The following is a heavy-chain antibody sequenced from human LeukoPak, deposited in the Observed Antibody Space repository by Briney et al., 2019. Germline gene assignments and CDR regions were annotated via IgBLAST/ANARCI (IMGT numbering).Heavy chain of an antibody. J-gene: IGHJ4*02. V-gene: IGHV3-64*01. CDR1: GFTFSLYG. CDR2: ISSDGGST. Sequence: PGGSLRLSCAASGFTFSLYGMHWVRQAPGKGLEYVSGISSDGGSTYYGNSVKGRFTISRDNSKNTLFLQTGSLRAEDMAVYYCTKEEGSGTYAYWGQGTLVTVSS. D-gene: IGHD3-10*01. CDR3: TKEEGSGTYAY.